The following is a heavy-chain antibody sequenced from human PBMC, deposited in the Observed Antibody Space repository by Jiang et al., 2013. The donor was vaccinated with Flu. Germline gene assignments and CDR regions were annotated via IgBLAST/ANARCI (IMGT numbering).Heavy chain of an antibody. V-gene: IGHV3-7*01. CDR1: GFTLSRYW. D-gene: IGHD2/OR15-2a*01. CDR3: ARAHQNIYGDVLDM. CDR2: IGQDGIER. Sequence: VQLLESGGDLVQPGGSLRLSCAASGFTLSRYWMTWVRQAPGKGLEWVANIGQDGIERYYLDSVKGRFTISRDNAKNSLYLQMNSLTAEDTAVYYCARAHQNIYGDVLDMWGRGKMVIVSS. J-gene: IGHJ3*02.